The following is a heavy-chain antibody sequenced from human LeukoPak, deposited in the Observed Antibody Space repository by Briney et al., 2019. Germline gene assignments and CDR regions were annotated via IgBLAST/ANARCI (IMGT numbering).Heavy chain of an antibody. CDR1: GYTFTGYD. CDR3: ARELRWRTTAGFDY. Sequence: ASVKVSCKASGYTFTGYDINWVRQATGQGLEWMGWMNPNSGNTGYAQKFQGRVTITRNTSISTAYMELSSLRSEDTAVYYCARELRWRTTAGFDYWGQGTLVTVSS. J-gene: IGHJ4*02. V-gene: IGHV1-8*03. D-gene: IGHD4-23*01. CDR2: MNPNSGNT.